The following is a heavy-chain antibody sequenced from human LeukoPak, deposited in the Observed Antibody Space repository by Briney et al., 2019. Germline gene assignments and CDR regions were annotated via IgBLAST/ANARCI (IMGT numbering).Heavy chain of an antibody. Sequence: PSETLSLTCTVSGGSISSSSYYWGWIRQPPGKGLEWIGSIYYSGSTYYNPSLKSRVTISVDTSKNQFSLKLSSVTAADTAVYYCARVRPVSGYSYGYGLDYWGQGTLVTVSS. V-gene: IGHV4-39*07. CDR2: IYYSGST. CDR1: GGSISSSSYY. J-gene: IGHJ4*02. D-gene: IGHD5-18*01. CDR3: ARVRPVSGYSYGYGLDY.